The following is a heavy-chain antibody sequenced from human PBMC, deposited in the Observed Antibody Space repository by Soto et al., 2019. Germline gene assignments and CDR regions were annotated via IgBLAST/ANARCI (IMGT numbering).Heavy chain of an antibody. J-gene: IGHJ5*02. D-gene: IGHD3-10*01. Sequence: EVQLLESGGGLVQPGGSLRLSCAASGFTFSSYAMSWVRQAPGKGLEWVSAISGSGGSTYYADSVKGRFTISRDNSKNTLYLQMNSLRAEDTAVYYCAKDLLLWFGELVRWFDPWGQGTLVTVSS. V-gene: IGHV3-23*01. CDR3: AKDLLLWFGELVRWFDP. CDR1: GFTFSSYA. CDR2: ISGSGGST.